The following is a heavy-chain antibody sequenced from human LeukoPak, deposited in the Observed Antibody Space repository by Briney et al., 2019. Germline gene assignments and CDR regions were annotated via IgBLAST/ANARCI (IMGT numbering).Heavy chain of an antibody. CDR1: GYTFTSYD. D-gene: IGHD4-17*01. CDR2: MNPNSGNT. Sequence: ASVKVSCKASGYTFTSYDINWVRQATGQGLEWMGWMNPNSGNTGYAQKFQGRVTITRNTSISTAYMELSSLRSEDTAVYYCARGTTVTTNYYYYMDVWGKGTTVTVSS. J-gene: IGHJ6*03. CDR3: ARGTTVTTNYYYYMDV. V-gene: IGHV1-8*03.